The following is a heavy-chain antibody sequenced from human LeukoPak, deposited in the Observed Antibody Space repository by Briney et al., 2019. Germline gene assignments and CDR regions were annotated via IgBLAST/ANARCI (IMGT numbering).Heavy chain of an antibody. V-gene: IGHV1-69*02. CDR3: ARVLRNYYDSSDYYYYGLDV. CDR2: IIPILCIA. J-gene: IGHJ6*02. D-gene: IGHD3-22*01. Sequence: SVTVSCKASGGTFSSYTISWVRQAPGQALEWMGRIIPILCIANYAQKFQGRVTITADKSTSTAYMELSSLRSEDTAVYYCARVLRNYYDSSDYYYYGLDVWGQGTTVTVSS. CDR1: GGTFSSYT.